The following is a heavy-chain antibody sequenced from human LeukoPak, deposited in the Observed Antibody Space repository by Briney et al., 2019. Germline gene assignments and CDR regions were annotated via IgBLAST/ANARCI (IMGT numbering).Heavy chain of an antibody. J-gene: IGHJ5*02. D-gene: IGHD3-10*01. V-gene: IGHV3-30*04. Sequence: PGGSLRLSCAASGFTFSSYAMHWVRQAPGKGLEWVAVISYDGSNKYYADSVKGRFTIPRDNSKNTLYLQMNSLRAEDTAVYYCARAARYGSGRRWFDPWGQGTLVTVSS. CDR2: ISYDGSNK. CDR3: ARAARYGSGRRWFDP. CDR1: GFTFSSYA.